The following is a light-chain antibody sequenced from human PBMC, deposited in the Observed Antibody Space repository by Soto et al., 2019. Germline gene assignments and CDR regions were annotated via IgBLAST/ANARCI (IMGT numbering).Light chain of an antibody. CDR3: QRYGSSNT. CDR1: QSITNNY. CDR2: GAS. Sequence: EVVLTQSPGTLSLSPGERASLSCRASQSITNNYLAWYQQRPGQAPRLLIYGASSRATGIPHRFSGSGSGTDFTLTISSLEPEDFAVYYCQRYGSSNTFGQGTKVDI. J-gene: IGKJ1*01. V-gene: IGKV3-20*01.